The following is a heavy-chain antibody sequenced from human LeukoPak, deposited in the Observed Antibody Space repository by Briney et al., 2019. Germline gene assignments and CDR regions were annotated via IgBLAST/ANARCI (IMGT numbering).Heavy chain of an antibody. CDR3: ARPRPYDYYFDL. D-gene: IGHD1-1*01. CDR1: GFTFDDYG. J-gene: IGHJ4*02. V-gene: IGHV3-20*04. Sequence: PGGSLRLSCAASGFTFDDYGMSWVRQAPGKGLEWVSGINWSGVNTGYADSVKGRFTISRDNAKSSLYLQMNNLRDEDTALYYCARPRPYDYYFDLWGQGTLVTVSS. CDR2: INWSGVNT.